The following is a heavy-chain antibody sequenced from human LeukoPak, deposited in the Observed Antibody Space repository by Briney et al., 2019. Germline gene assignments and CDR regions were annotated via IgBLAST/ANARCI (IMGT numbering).Heavy chain of an antibody. V-gene: IGHV3-23*01. CDR3: SRDPRHNDF. CDR1: GFTFSSYA. CDR2: ISGSGGST. J-gene: IGHJ4*02. Sequence: GGSLRLSCAASGFTFSSYAMSWVRQAPGKGLEWVSAISGSGGSTYYADSVKGRFTISRDNSKNTLYLQMNSLTVEDTAVYYCSRDPRHNDFWGQGTLVTVSS.